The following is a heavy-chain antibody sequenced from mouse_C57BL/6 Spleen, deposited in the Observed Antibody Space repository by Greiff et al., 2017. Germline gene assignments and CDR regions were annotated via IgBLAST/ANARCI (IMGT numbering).Heavy chain of an antibody. CDR2: FHPYNDDT. D-gene: IGHD2-4*01. CDR3: ARRGDYDKYAMDY. V-gene: IGHV1-47*01. CDR1: GYTFTTYP. J-gene: IGHJ4*01. Sequence: QVQLKESGAELVKPGASVKMSCKASGYTFTTYPIEWMKQNHGKSLEWIGNFHPYNDDTKYNEKFKGKATLTVEKSSSTVYLELSRLTSDDSAVYYCARRGDYDKYAMDYWGQGTSVTVSS.